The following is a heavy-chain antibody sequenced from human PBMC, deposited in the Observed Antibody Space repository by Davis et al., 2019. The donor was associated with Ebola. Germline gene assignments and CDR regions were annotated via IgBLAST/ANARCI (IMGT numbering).Heavy chain of an antibody. Sequence: MPSETLSLTCAVYGGSFSGDYWSWIRQSPEKGLEWIGEIYHSGRTNYNPSLMSRVTISVDTSKKQFSLKLSSVTAADTAVYYCASRSNSPFDYWGQGTLVTVSS. J-gene: IGHJ4*02. V-gene: IGHV4-34*01. D-gene: IGHD6-6*01. CDR1: GGSFSGDY. CDR2: IYHSGRT. CDR3: ASRSNSPFDY.